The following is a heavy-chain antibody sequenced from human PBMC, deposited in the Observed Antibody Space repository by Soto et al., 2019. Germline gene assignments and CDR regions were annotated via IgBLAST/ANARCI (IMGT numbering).Heavy chain of an antibody. V-gene: IGHV4-59*12. CDR2: IYDTGST. Sequence: SETLSLTCSVSGSAITTYYWSWLRQSPGKGLEWIGHIYDTGSTSYNPSLKSRVTISVDTSNKQFSLRLSAVTAADTAVYFCAGMPYTSGLRFDPWGPGTLVT. D-gene: IGHD6-19*01. CDR3: AGMPYTSGLRFDP. CDR1: GSAITTYY. J-gene: IGHJ5*02.